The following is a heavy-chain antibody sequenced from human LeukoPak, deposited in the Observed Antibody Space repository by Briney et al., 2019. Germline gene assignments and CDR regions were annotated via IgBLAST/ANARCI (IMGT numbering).Heavy chain of an antibody. J-gene: IGHJ4*02. CDR1: GYKFTSYW. CDR2: IYPGDSDT. D-gene: IGHD3-22*01. Sequence: GESLKISCKGSGYKFTSYWIGWVRQMPGKGLEWMGIIYPGDSDTTYSPSFQGQVTISADNSISTAYLQWSSLKTSDTAMYYCARHYYDSNGYYYLDYWGQGTLVTVSS. CDR3: ARHYYDSNGYYYLDY. V-gene: IGHV5-51*01.